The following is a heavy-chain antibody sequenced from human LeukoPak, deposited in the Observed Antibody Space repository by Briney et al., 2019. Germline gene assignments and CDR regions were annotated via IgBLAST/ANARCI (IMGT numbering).Heavy chain of an antibody. V-gene: IGHV4-34*01. J-gene: IGHJ6*02. D-gene: IGHD3-3*01. CDR1: GGSFSGYY. CDR3: ARVLRFLGWWPMDV. CDR2: INHSGST. Sequence: SETLSLTCAVYGGSFSGYYWSWIRQPPGKGLEWIGEINHSGSTNYNPSLRSRVTISVDTSKNQFSLKLSSVTAADTAVYYCARVLRFLGWWPMDVWGQGTTVTVFS.